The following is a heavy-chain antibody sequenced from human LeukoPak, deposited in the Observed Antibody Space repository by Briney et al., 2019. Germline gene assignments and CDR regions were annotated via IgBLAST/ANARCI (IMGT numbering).Heavy chain of an antibody. Sequence: AGGSLRLSCVASGFTFSSYWMHWVRQDPRKGLVWVSRINGDGRNINYADSVRGRFTISRDNAKNTLYLQMNTLRVEDTAVYYRTRDLMDYDVSTGLHHYYTDVWGQGTTVTVSS. CDR3: TRDLMDYDVSTGLHHYYTDV. J-gene: IGHJ6*02. V-gene: IGHV3-74*01. CDR1: GFTFSSYW. D-gene: IGHD3-9*01. CDR2: INGDGRNI.